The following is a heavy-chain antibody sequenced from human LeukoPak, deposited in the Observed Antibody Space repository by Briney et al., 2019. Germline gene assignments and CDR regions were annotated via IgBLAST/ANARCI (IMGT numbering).Heavy chain of an antibody. J-gene: IGHJ4*02. D-gene: IGHD6-19*01. V-gene: IGHV3-7*02. CDR3: AIDRYSSGWYTFDY. Sequence: GGSLRLSCAASGFTFSNYWMTWVRQAPGKGLEWVANIKQDGSEKYYVDSVEGRFTISRDNAKNSLYLQMSSLRAEDTAVYYCAIDRYSSGWYTFDYWGQGTLVTVS. CDR2: IKQDGSEK. CDR1: GFTFSNYW.